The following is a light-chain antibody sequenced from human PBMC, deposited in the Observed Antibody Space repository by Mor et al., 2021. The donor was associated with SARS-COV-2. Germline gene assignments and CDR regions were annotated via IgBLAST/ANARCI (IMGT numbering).Light chain of an antibody. CDR1: QSVSSSY. J-gene: IGKJ4*01. CDR3: QQYGSSPLT. Sequence: TLSCRASQSVSSSYLAWYQQKPGQAPRLLIYGASSRATGIPDRFSGSGSGTDFTLTISRLEPEDFAVYYCQQYGSSPLTFGG. CDR2: GAS. V-gene: IGKV3-20*01.